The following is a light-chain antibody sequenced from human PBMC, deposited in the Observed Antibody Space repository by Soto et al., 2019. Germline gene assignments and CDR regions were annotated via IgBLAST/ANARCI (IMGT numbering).Light chain of an antibody. V-gene: IGLV2-14*01. Sequence: QSALTQPASVSGSPGQSITISCTGTSSDVGGYDYVSWYQQHPGKAPRLMIDDVTNRPSGVSTRFSGSKSGNTAYLAISGLQTEDEADYFCTSYTSSTTRVFGTGTKVTVL. CDR1: SSDVGGYDY. CDR2: DVT. CDR3: TSYTSSTTRV. J-gene: IGLJ1*01.